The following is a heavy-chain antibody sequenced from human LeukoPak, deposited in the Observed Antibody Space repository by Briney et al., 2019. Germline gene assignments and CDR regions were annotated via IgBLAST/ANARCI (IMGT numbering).Heavy chain of an antibody. V-gene: IGHV4-30-2*01. Sequence: SETLSLTCTVSGGSISSGGYYWSWIRQPPGKGLEWIGYIYHSGSTYYNPSLKSRVTISVDRSKNQFSLKLSSVTAADTAVYYCARHGSAAHDAFDIWGQGTMVTVSS. J-gene: IGHJ3*02. CDR2: IYHSGST. CDR3: ARHGSAAHDAFDI. CDR1: GGSISSGGYY. D-gene: IGHD6-13*01.